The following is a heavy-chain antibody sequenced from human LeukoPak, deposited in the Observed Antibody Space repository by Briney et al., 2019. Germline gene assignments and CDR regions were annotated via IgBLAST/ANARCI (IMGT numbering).Heavy chain of an antibody. D-gene: IGHD1-26*01. CDR3: ARVLIVGATTGLDY. Sequence: PGGSLRLSCAASGFTFSSYAMHWVRQAPGKGLEYVSAISSNGGSTYYANSVKGRFTISRDNSKNTLYLQMGSLRAEDMAVYYCARVLIVGATTGLDYWGQGTLVTVSS. CDR1: GFTFSSYA. J-gene: IGHJ4*02. V-gene: IGHV3-64*01. CDR2: ISSNGGST.